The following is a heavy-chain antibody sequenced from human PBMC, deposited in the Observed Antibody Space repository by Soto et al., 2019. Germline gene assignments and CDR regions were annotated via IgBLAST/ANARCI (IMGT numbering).Heavy chain of an antibody. J-gene: IGHJ4*02. CDR2: IYYSGST. V-gene: IGHV4-59*08. Sequence: ETLSLTCTVSGGSISSYYWSWIRQPPGKGLEWIGYIYYSGSTNYNPSLKSRVTISVDTSKNQFSLKLSSVTAADTAVYYCARSHCSSTSCYFGNYFDYWGQGTLVTVSS. CDR3: ARSHCSSTSCYFGNYFDY. D-gene: IGHD2-2*01. CDR1: GGSISSYY.